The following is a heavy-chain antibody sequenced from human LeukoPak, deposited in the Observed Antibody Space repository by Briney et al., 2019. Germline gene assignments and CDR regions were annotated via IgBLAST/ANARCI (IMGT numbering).Heavy chain of an antibody. V-gene: IGHV4-59*01. CDR1: GASISSYY. Sequence: SETLSLTCTVSGASISSYYWSWIRQPPGKGLEWIGFIYYTGSTNYNPSLESRVTISIDTSKNQLSLKLSSVTAADTAVYYCARDPDYWGQGTLVTVSS. CDR3: ARDPDY. J-gene: IGHJ4*02. CDR2: IYYTGST.